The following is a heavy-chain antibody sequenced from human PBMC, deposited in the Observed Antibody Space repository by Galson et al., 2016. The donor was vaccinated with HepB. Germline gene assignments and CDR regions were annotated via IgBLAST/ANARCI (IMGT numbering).Heavy chain of an antibody. CDR2: LSYDGNDR. CDR1: GFAFNTFG. V-gene: IGHV3-30*18. D-gene: IGHD1-26*01. J-gene: IGHJ4*02. CDR3: AKDGGSSSTYPFDH. Sequence: SLRLSCAASGFAFNTFGMHWVRRPPGKGLEWVAGLSYDGNDRYYSDSVKGRFTISRDNSKSTLSLDMSGLRPEDAAVYYCAKDGGSSSTYPFDHWGLGTLVVVSS.